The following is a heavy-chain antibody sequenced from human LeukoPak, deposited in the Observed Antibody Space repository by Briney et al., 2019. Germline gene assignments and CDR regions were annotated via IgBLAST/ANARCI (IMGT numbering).Heavy chain of an antibody. Sequence: SETLSLTCTVSGGSISSSSYYWGWIRQPPGKGLEWIGSIYYSGSTYYNPSLKSRVTISVDTSKNQFSLKLSSVTAADTAVYSCVRHVARAFDIWGQGTKVTVSS. V-gene: IGHV4-39*01. J-gene: IGHJ3*02. CDR1: GGSISSSSYY. CDR3: VRHVARAFDI. CDR2: IYYSGST.